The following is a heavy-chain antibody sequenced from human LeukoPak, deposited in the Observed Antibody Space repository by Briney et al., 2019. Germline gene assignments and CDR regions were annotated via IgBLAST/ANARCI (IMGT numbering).Heavy chain of an antibody. V-gene: IGHV4-59*01. D-gene: IGHD3-3*01. Sequence: SETLSLTCTVSGGSLSSYYWSWIRQPPGKGLEWIGYIYYSGSTNYNPSLKSRVTISVDTSKNQFSLKLSSVTAADTAVYYCARVGYDFWSGYSDYWGQGTLVTVSS. J-gene: IGHJ4*02. CDR1: GGSLSSYY. CDR3: ARVGYDFWSGYSDY. CDR2: IYYSGST.